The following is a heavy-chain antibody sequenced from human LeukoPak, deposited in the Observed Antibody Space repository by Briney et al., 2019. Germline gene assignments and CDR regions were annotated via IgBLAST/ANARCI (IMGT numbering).Heavy chain of an antibody. CDR1: GGSISSSSYY. Sequence: NPSETLSLTCTVSGGSISSSSYYWGWIRQPPGKGLEWIGSIYYSGSTYYNPSLKSRVTISVDTSKNQFSLKLSSVTAADTAVYYCATRDNWNDEGWGQGTLVTVSS. CDR2: IYYSGST. CDR3: ATRDNWNDEG. D-gene: IGHD1-20*01. J-gene: IGHJ4*02. V-gene: IGHV4-39*01.